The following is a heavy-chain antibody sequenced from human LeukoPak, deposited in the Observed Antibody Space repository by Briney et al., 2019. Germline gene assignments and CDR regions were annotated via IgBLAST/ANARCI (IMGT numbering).Heavy chain of an antibody. CDR1: GGSFSGYY. D-gene: IGHD3-22*01. Sequence: SETLSLTCAVYGGSFSGYYWSWIRQPPGKGLEWIGEINHGGSTNYNPSLKSRVTILVDTSKNQVSLKVTSVTAADTAMYYCARISYYDSSGACFDYWGQGTLVTVSS. CDR2: INHGGST. CDR3: ARISYYDSSGACFDY. J-gene: IGHJ4*02. V-gene: IGHV4-34*01.